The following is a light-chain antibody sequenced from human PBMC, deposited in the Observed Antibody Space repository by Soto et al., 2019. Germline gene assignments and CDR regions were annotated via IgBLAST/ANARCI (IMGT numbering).Light chain of an antibody. CDR3: RQNSNMQAT. J-gene: IGKJ1*01. Sequence: EIVLTQSPATLSLSPGDRATLSCRASQSISTYINWFQQKPGQPPRLLIYAASTRVTGIPDRISGSGSGTDFSLTSSSLEPEDSGVYYCRQNSNMQATFGQGTKVEIK. CDR2: AAS. CDR1: QSISTY. V-gene: IGKV3-11*01.